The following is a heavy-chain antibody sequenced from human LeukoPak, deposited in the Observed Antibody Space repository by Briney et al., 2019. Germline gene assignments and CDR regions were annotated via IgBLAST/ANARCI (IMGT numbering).Heavy chain of an antibody. CDR3: ARALRVWFGELPTGADV. J-gene: IGHJ6*02. CDR2: INHSGST. CDR1: GGSFSGYY. D-gene: IGHD3-10*01. V-gene: IGHV4-34*01. Sequence: PSETLSLTCAVYGGSFSGYYWSWIRQPPGKGLEWIGEINHSGSTNYNPSLKSRVTISVDTSKNQFSLKLSSVTAADTAVYYCARALRVWFGELPTGADVWGQGTTVTVSS.